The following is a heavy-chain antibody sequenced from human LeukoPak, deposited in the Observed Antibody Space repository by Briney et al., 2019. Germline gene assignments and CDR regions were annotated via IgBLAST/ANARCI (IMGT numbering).Heavy chain of an antibody. D-gene: IGHD2-2*01. J-gene: IGHJ4*02. V-gene: IGHV3-23*01. CDR2: ISGSGGST. CDR1: GFTFRSYA. CDR3: AKEVGYCSSTSCSPLGH. Sequence: GGSLGLSCAASGFTFRSYAMSWVRQAPGKGLEWVSAISGSGGSTYYADSVKGRFTLSRDNSKNTLYLQMNGLRAEDTAVYYCAKEVGYCSSTSCSPLGHWGQGTLVTVSS.